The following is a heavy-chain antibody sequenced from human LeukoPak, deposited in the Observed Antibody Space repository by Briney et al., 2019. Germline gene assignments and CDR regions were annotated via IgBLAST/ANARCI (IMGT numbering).Heavy chain of an antibody. J-gene: IGHJ5*02. Sequence: GGSLRLSCAASGIAFSTAWMSWFRQAPGKGLEWVGRIKSKIGGATADYAAPVKDRFTISRDDSKNTLYLQMNSLKTEDTAVYYCATDRAWFDPWGQGTLVTVSS. D-gene: IGHD3-10*01. V-gene: IGHV3-15*01. CDR3: ATDRAWFDP. CDR2: IKSKIGGATA. CDR1: GIAFSTAW.